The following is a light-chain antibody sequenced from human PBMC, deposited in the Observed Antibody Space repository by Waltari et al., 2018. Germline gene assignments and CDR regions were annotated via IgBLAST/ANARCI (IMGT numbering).Light chain of an antibody. CDR1: QRVSRN. Sequence: EIVMTQYTATLSVSPGDRATLSCRASQRVSRNLAWYQQKPVQAPRPLIYGAATRAPGIPARFSGSGSGTEFTLTISSLQSEDFAVYYCQQYNNWPPLTFGGGTKVEIK. V-gene: IGKV3-15*01. CDR2: GAA. CDR3: QQYNNWPPLT. J-gene: IGKJ4*01.